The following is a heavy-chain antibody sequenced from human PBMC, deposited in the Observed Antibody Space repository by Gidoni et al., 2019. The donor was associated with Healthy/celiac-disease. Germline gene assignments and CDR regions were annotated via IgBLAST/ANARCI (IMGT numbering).Heavy chain of an antibody. CDR2: ISAYNGNT. CDR3: ARTPVGGGDGDDY. D-gene: IGHD3-10*01. V-gene: IGHV1-18*01. J-gene: IGHJ4*02. Sequence: GQGLEWMGSISAYNGNTNYAQKLQGRVTMTTDTSTNTAYMKLRSLRADDTAVYYCARTPVGGGDGDDYWGQGTLVTVSS.